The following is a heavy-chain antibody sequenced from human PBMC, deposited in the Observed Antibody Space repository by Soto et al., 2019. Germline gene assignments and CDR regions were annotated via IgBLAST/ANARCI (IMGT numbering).Heavy chain of an antibody. CDR2: IDPSSGNT. CDR1: GYTFTSYD. J-gene: IGHJ4*02. V-gene: IGHV1-8*01. D-gene: IGHD2-8*01. CDR3: TRDLNGGNPFDY. Sequence: ASVKVSCKASGYTFTSYDINWVRQATGQGLEWLGWIDPSSGNTTYSQRSQGRVTLSRDTSMSTVYMDLTSLTSEDTAKYFCTRDLNGGNPFDYWGQGTLVTVSS.